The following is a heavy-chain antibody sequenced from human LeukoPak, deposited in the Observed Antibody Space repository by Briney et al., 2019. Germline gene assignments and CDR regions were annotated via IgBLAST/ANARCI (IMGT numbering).Heavy chain of an antibody. D-gene: IGHD3-22*01. V-gene: IGHV3-23*01. CDR3: AKGATYYYDSSGYFY. Sequence: TGGSLRLSCAASGYTFSSYAMGWVRQAPGKGLEWVSAISGSGGSTYYADSVKGRFTISRDNSKNTLYLQMNSLRAEDTAVYYCAKGATYYYDSSGYFYWGQGTLVTVSS. J-gene: IGHJ4*02. CDR1: GYTFSSYA. CDR2: ISGSGGST.